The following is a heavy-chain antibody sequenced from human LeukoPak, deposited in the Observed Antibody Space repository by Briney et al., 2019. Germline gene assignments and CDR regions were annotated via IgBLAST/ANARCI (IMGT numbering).Heavy chain of an antibody. Sequence: SETLSLTCAVYGGSFSGYYWSWVRQPPGKGLEWIGEINHSGSTNYNPSLKSRVTISVDSSKNQFSLKLSSVTAADTAVYYCARQDTITTPGVDYWGQGTPVTVSS. D-gene: IGHD3-3*01. J-gene: IGHJ4*02. V-gene: IGHV4-34*01. CDR2: INHSGST. CDR1: GGSFSGYY. CDR3: ARQDTITTPGVDY.